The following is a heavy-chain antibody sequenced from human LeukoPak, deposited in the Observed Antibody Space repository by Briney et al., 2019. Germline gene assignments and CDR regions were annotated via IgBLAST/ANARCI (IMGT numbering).Heavy chain of an antibody. CDR1: GFTFSSYS. CDR2: ISSSSSTI. J-gene: IGHJ4*02. D-gene: IGHD4-17*01. CDR3: ARGFYGDYVGFDY. V-gene: IGHV3-48*04. Sequence: PGGSLRLSCAASGFTFSSYSMNWVRQAPGKGLEWVSYISSSSSTIYYADSVKGRFTISRDSAKNSLYLQMSSLRAEDTAVYYCARGFYGDYVGFDYWGQGTLVTVSS.